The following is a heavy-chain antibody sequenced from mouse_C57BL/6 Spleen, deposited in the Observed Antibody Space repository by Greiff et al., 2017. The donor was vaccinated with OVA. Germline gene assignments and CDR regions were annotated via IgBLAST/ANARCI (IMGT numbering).Heavy chain of an antibody. CDR3: ASPYYSNYGFAY. D-gene: IGHD2-5*01. Sequence: VQLQQSGPELVKPGASVKISCKASGYTFTDYYMNWVKQSHGKSLEWIGDINPNNGGTSYNQKFKGKATLTVDKSSSTAYMELRSLTSEDSAVYYCASPYYSNYGFAYWGKGTLVTVAA. CDR2: INPNNGGT. V-gene: IGHV1-26*01. CDR1: GYTFTDYY. J-gene: IGHJ3*01.